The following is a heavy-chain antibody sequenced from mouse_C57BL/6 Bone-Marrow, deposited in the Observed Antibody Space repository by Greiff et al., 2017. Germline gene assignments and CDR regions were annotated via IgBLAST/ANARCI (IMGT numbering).Heavy chain of an antibody. V-gene: IGHV1-82*01. D-gene: IGHD1-1*01. CDR3: ARGTVVATDDY. CDR1: GYAFSSSW. J-gene: IGHJ2*01. CDR2: IYPGDGDT. Sequence: VQLVESGPELVKPGASVKISCKASGYAFSSSWMNWVKQRPGKGLEWIGRIYPGDGDTNYNGKFKGKATLTADKSSSTAYMQLSSLTSEDSAVYFCARGTVVATDDYWGQGTTLTVSS.